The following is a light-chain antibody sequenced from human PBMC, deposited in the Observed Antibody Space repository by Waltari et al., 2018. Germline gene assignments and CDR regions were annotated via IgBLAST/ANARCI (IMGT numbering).Light chain of an antibody. V-gene: IGKV3-15*01. Sequence: EIIMTQSPATLSVSLGERATLSCRASQTVSSSVAWYTQKFGQAPRLLISGASTRATGVPARFSGSGYGTEFTLTISSLQSEDFAVYYCQQYHDWPPTFGQGTKVEIK. CDR3: QQYHDWPPT. CDR2: GAS. CDR1: QTVSSS. J-gene: IGKJ1*01.